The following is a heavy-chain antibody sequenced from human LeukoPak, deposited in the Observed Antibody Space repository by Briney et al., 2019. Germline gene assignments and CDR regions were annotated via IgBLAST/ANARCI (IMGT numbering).Heavy chain of an antibody. CDR3: AKLNEGY. J-gene: IGHJ4*02. CDR2: ISYDGGIK. V-gene: IGHV3-30*18. Sequence: GGSLRLSCTASGFTFGDYAMSWVRQAPGKGLEWVAVISYDGGIKYYTDSVKGRFTISRDNSKNTLYLQMNSLRAEDTAVYYCAKLNEGYWGQGTLVTVSS. CDR1: GFTFGDYA.